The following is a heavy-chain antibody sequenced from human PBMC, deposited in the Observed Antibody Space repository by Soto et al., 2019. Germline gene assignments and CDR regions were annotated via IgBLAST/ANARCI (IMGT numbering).Heavy chain of an antibody. V-gene: IGHV4-61*01. CDR3: ARGSHCGGGCYSGYYYYYGMDV. CDR1: GGSVSSGRNY. Sequence: PSETLSLTCTVSGGSVSSGRNYWNWIRQPPGKGLEWIGYMYYSGSTNYNPSLKSRVTISVDTSKNQFSLKLTSVTAADTAVYYCARGSHCGGGCYSGYYYYYGMDVWGQGTTVTVSS. D-gene: IGHD2-21*02. CDR2: MYYSGST. J-gene: IGHJ6*02.